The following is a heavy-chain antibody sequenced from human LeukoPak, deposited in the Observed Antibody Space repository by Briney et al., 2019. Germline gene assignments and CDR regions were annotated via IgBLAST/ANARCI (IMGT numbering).Heavy chain of an antibody. Sequence: GGSLRLSCAASGFTFSSYGMHWVRQAPGKGLEWVAVIWYDGSNKYYAYSVKGRFTISRDNSKNTLYLQMNSLRAEDTAVYYCARDRDYYDSSGNLDYWGQGTLVTVSS. V-gene: IGHV3-33*01. CDR2: IWYDGSNK. D-gene: IGHD3-22*01. J-gene: IGHJ4*02. CDR3: ARDRDYYDSSGNLDY. CDR1: GFTFSSYG.